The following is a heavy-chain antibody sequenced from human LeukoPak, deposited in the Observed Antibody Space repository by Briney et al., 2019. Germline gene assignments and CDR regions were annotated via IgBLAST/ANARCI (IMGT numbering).Heavy chain of an antibody. J-gene: IGHJ4*02. CDR2: IYYSGST. V-gene: IGHV4-59*12. CDR1: GGSISSYY. CDR3: ARTYYYDSSGYYYGAFDY. Sequence: SETLSLTCTVSGGSISSYYWSWIRQPPGKGLEWIGYIYYSGSTNYNPSLKSRVTISVDTSKNQFSLKLSSVTAADTAVYYCARTYYYDSSGYYYGAFDYWGQGTLVTVSS. D-gene: IGHD3-22*01.